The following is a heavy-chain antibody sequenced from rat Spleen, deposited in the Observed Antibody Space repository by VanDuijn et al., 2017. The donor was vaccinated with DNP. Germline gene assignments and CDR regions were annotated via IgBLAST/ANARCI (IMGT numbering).Heavy chain of an antibody. D-gene: IGHD4-3*01. CDR2: ISYDGDRT. Sequence: EVQLVESGGGLVRPGRSLKLSCAASGFTFSNYHMAWVRQAPTRGLEWVASISYDGDRTYYRDSVKGRFTISRDNAKNSLYLQMDSLRSEDTATYYCVRWNSGHFDYWGQGVMVTVSS. V-gene: IGHV5-20*01. J-gene: IGHJ2*01. CDR3: VRWNSGHFDY. CDR1: GFTFSNYH.